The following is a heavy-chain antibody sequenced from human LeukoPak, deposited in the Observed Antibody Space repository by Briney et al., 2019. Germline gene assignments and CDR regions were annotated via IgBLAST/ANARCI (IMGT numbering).Heavy chain of an antibody. Sequence: SETLSLTCDVSGYSISSVYYWGWIRQPPGKGLEWIGSIFQSGVTYYNPSLKSRVTISVDTSKNQFSLKLSSLTAADTAVYYSATVAVGVTKSFDYWGQGTLVTVSS. CDR1: GYSISSVYY. V-gene: IGHV4-38-2*01. CDR3: ATVAVGVTKSFDY. J-gene: IGHJ4*02. D-gene: IGHD1-26*01. CDR2: IFQSGVT.